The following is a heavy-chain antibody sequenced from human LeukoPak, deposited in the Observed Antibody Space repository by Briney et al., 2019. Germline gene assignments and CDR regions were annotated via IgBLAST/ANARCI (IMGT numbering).Heavy chain of an antibody. CDR3: ARSHTQKEFCSGGRCYPTVWWFDP. D-gene: IGHD2-15*01. CDR1: GYTFINND. CDR2: IDPKNGNR. J-gene: IGHJ5*02. V-gene: IGHV1-8*01. Sequence: ASVKVSCKASGYTFINNDINWVRQAPGQGLEWMAWIDPKNGNRGYAQNFQGRVTMTTDISINTAYLELNCLRSEDTAIYYCARSHTQKEFCSGGRCYPTVWWFDPWGQGTLVTVSS.